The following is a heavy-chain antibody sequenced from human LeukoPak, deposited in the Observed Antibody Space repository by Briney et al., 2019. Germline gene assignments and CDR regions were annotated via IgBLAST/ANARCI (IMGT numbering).Heavy chain of an antibody. Sequence: GGSLRLSCAASGFTFSSYAMSWVRQAPGKGLEWVSAISGSGGSTYYADSVKGRFTISRDNSKNTLYLQMNSLRAEDTAVYYCASPPSPYCGGDCYSDYWGQGTLVTVSS. J-gene: IGHJ4*02. CDR2: ISGSGGST. CDR1: GFTFSSYA. V-gene: IGHV3-23*01. CDR3: ASPPSPYCGGDCYSDY. D-gene: IGHD2-21*02.